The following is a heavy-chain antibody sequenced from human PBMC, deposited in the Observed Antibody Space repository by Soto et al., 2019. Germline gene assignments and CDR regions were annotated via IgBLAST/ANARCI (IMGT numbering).Heavy chain of an antibody. J-gene: IGHJ4*02. D-gene: IGHD6-19*01. V-gene: IGHV3-30*04. CDR2: ISYDGSAK. CDR3: ARGQWLVPDRPDY. CDR1: GFTFSTYA. Sequence: QVQLVESGGGVVQPGRSLRLSCAASGFTFSTYAMHWVRQAPGKGLEWVALISYDGSAKDYADSVKGRFTMSRDNSKNTLYLQMNSLRPEDTAVSYCARGQWLVPDRPDYWGQGNLVTVSS.